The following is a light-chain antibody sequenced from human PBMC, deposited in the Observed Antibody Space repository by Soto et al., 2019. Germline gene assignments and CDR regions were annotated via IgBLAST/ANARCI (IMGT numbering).Light chain of an antibody. CDR3: SSYTSSSTLLDV. J-gene: IGLJ1*01. CDR2: GGS. V-gene: IGLV2-14*01. CDR1: SSDVGGYNY. Sequence: QSALTQPASVSGSPGQSITISCTGTSSDVGGYNYVSWYQQHPGKAPKLMIYGGSNRPSGVSNRFSGSKSGNTASLTISGLQDEDAADYYCSSYTSSSTLLDVFGTGTKVTVL.